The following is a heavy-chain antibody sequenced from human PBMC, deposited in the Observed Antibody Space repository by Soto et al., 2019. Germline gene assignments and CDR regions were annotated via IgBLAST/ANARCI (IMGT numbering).Heavy chain of an antibody. D-gene: IGHD6-25*01. J-gene: IGHJ2*01. V-gene: IGHV4-4*07. CDR3: AREGSHSAYNFAIEIQPWSFDR. CDR2: IFHNGNT. Sequence: PSETLSLTCTVSRGYVTTFHWSWVRQPAGKGREWIGRIFHNGNTDYSPSLKSRVTLSVDTSKNQISLNLKSVTAADMAVYYCAREGSHSAYNFAIEIQPWSFDRWGRGLQVTVSS. CDR1: RGYVTTFH.